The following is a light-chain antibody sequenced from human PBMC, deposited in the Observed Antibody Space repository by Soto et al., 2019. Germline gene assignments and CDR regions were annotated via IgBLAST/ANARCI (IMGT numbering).Light chain of an antibody. CDR3: QQRSNWLT. Sequence: EFVLTQSPATLSLSPGERATLSCRASQSVGSSLAWYQQKPGQAPRLLIYDASNWASGTPARFSGSGFGTDFTLTISSLEPEDFAVYYCQQRSNWLTFGGGTRVEIK. J-gene: IGKJ4*01. CDR1: QSVGSS. V-gene: IGKV3-11*01. CDR2: DAS.